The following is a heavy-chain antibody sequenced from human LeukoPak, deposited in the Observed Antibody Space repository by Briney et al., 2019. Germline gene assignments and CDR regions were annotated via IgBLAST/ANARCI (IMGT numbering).Heavy chain of an antibody. CDR2: IYSGGST. CDR3: ASPLRDDAFDI. Sequence: GGSLRLSCAASGFTFSSYAMSCVRQAPGKGLEWVSVIYSGGSTYYADSVKGRFTISRDNSKNTLYLQMNSLRAEDTAVYYCASPLRDDAFDIWGQGTMVTVSS. V-gene: IGHV3-53*01. CDR1: GFTFSSYA. J-gene: IGHJ3*02.